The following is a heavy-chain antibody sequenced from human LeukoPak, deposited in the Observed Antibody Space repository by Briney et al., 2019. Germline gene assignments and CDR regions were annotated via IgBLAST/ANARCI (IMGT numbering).Heavy chain of an antibody. Sequence: GGSLRLSCAASGFTFSNAWMSWVRQAPGKGLEWVGRIKSITNGGTTGYAAPVKGRFTISRDDSKTTLYLQMNSLKTEDTAVYYCATAWFDPWGQGTLVTVSS. J-gene: IGHJ5*02. CDR2: IKSITNGGTT. CDR1: GFTFSNAW. V-gene: IGHV3-15*01. CDR3: ATAWFDP.